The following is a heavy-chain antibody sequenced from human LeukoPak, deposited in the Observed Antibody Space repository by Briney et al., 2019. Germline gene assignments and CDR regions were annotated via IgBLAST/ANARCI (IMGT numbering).Heavy chain of an antibody. CDR2: IVVGSGNT. J-gene: IGHJ3*02. CDR3: AAIPPYDYGDYEYAFDI. CDR1: GFTFTSSA. V-gene: IGHV1-58*02. D-gene: IGHD4-17*01. Sequence: SVKVSCKASGFTFTSSAMQWVRQARGQRLEWIGWIVVGSGNTNYAQKFQERVTITRDMSTSTAYMELSSLRSEDTAVYYCAAIPPYDYGDYEYAFDIWGQGTMVTVSS.